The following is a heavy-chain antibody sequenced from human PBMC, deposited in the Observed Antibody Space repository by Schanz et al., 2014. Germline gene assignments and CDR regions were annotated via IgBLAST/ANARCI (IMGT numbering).Heavy chain of an antibody. CDR2: ISWNSGTA. Sequence: EVQLVESGGGLVQPGRSLRLSCAASGFTFDDYAMHWVRQAPGKGLEYVSGISWNSGTAVYADSVKGRFTISRDNSKNTLYLQMNSLRAEDTAVYYCARDRQQLVGRIGYYYGMDVWGQGTTVTVSS. CDR1: GFTFDDYA. J-gene: IGHJ6*02. V-gene: IGHV3-9*01. CDR3: ARDRQQLVGRIGYYYGMDV. D-gene: IGHD6-13*01.